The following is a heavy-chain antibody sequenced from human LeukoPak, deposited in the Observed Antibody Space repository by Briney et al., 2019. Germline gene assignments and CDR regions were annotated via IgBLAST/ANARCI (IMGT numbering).Heavy chain of an antibody. CDR3: AKARGYLFGGGGLNYFDY. V-gene: IGHV3-23*01. J-gene: IGHJ4*02. Sequence: GGSLRLSCAASGFTVSSYSMNWVRQAPGKGLEWVSAISGSGGSTYYADSVKGRFTISRDNSKNTLYLQMNSLRAEDTAVYYCAKARGYLFGGGGLNYFDYWGQGTLVTVSS. CDR1: GFTVSSYS. CDR2: ISGSGGST. D-gene: IGHD3-10*02.